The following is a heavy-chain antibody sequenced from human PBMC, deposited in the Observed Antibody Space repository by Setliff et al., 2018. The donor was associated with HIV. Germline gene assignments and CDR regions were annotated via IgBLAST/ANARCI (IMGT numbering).Heavy chain of an antibody. V-gene: IGHV4-39*07. CDR1: GGSISSTTYY. J-gene: IGHJ4*02. D-gene: IGHD3-10*01. CDR3: ARASYYGSGKLQYYFDY. Sequence: SETLSLTCTVSGGSISSTTYYWGWIRQPPGKGLEWIGEINHSGSTFYSPSLKSRVTISVDTSKNQFSLKLSSVTAADTAVYYCARASYYGSGKLQYYFDYWGQGTLVTVSS. CDR2: INHSGST.